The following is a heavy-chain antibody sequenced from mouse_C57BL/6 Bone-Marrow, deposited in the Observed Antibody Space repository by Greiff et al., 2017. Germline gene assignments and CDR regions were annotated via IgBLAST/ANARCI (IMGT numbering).Heavy chain of an antibody. Sequence: QVQLQQSGPELVKPGASVKISCKASGYSFTSYYIHWVKQRPGQGLEWIGWIYPGSGNTKYNEKFKGKAKLTADTSSSTAYMQLSSLTSEDSAVYYCARLRRYAMDYWGQGTSVTVSS. J-gene: IGHJ4*01. V-gene: IGHV1-66*01. CDR1: GYSFTSYY. CDR2: IYPGSGNT. CDR3: ARLRRYAMDY.